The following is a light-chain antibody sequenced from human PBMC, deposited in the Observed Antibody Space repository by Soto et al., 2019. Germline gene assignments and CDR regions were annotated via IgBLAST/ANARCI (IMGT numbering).Light chain of an antibody. CDR1: QSINNY. Sequence: EIVLTQSPVTLSLSPGARATLSCRASQSINNYLAWFQHKGGQAPRLLVHGASNRATGIPDRFSGSGSGTDFTLISSRLEPEDFAVYYCHQYATDPLTFGGGTKVEI. CDR2: GAS. J-gene: IGKJ4*01. CDR3: HQYATDPLT. V-gene: IGKV3-20*01.